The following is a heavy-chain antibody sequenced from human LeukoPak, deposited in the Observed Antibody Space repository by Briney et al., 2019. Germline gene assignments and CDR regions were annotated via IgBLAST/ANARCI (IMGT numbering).Heavy chain of an antibody. CDR1: GGSISSSSYY. CDR3: ARLWFGELSDGMDV. V-gene: IGHV4-39*01. J-gene: IGHJ6*02. D-gene: IGHD3-10*01. Sequence: SETLSLTCTVSGGSISSSSYYWGWIRQPPGKGLEWIGSIYYSGSTYYNPSLKSRVTISVDTSKNQFSLKLSSVTAADTAVYYCARLWFGELSDGMDVWGRGTTVTVSS. CDR2: IYYSGST.